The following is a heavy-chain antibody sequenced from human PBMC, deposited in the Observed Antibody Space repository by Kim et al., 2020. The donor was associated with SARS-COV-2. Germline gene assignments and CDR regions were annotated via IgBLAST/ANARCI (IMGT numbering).Heavy chain of an antibody. J-gene: IGHJ5*02. CDR3: ARTMVRGVIIVFHWFDP. Sequence: LKSRVTISVDTSNNQFSLKLSSVTAADTAVYYCARTMVRGVIIVFHWFDPWGQGTLVTVSS. D-gene: IGHD3-10*01. V-gene: IGHV4-39*01.